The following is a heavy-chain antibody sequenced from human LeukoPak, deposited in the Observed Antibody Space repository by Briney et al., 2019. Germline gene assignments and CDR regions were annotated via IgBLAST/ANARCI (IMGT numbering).Heavy chain of an antibody. V-gene: IGHV3-7*01. D-gene: IGHD3-16*02. CDR1: GFIFRNYW. CDR2: IKEDGSEK. CDR3: ARGVIVRGRLDP. Sequence: GGSLRLSCAASGFIFRNYWMSWVRQAPGKGLEWVANIKEDGSEKYYVESVKGRFTISRDNAKNSLYLQMSSLRAEDTAVYYCARGVIVRGRLDPWGQGTLVTVSS. J-gene: IGHJ5*02.